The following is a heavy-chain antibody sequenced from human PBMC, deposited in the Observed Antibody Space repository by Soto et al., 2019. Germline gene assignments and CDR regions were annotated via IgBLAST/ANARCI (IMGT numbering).Heavy chain of an antibody. CDR1: GGSMSEYF. D-gene: IGHD3-10*01. J-gene: IGHJ4*02. V-gene: IGHV4-59*01. Sequence: SETLSLACSVSGGSMSEYFWSWIRQSPGKGLAWIGYIYYLGSTDYNPSLKSRVTISVYTSKRQFSLRLTSVTAADTAVYYCARDGYDGSGSPYPGYLGAGTQVT. CDR2: IYYLGST. CDR3: ARDGYDGSGSPYPGY.